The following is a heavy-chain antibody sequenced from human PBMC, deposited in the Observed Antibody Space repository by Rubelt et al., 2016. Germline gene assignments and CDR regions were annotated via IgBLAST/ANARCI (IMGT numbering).Heavy chain of an antibody. Sequence: QITLKESGPTLVKPTQTLTLTRTFSGFSLSTSGVGVGWIRQPPGKALEWLALIYWDDDKRYNPSLRGRLPITKDTSRNQVVLTMTNLDPVDTATDYGTHRRPLSGHNFFTSWGQGTLVTVSS. J-gene: IGHJ4*02. CDR1: GFSLSTSGVG. V-gene: IGHV2-5*02. CDR3: THRRPLSGHNFFTS. CDR2: IYWDDDK. D-gene: IGHD3-10*01.